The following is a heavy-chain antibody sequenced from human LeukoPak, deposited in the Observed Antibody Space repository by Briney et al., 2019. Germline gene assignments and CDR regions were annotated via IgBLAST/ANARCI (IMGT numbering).Heavy chain of an antibody. CDR1: GGTFSSYT. CDR3: AREKGIAAAADFYYGMDV. J-gene: IGHJ6*02. V-gene: IGHV1-69*04. D-gene: IGHD6-13*01. Sequence: ASVKVSCKASGGTFSSYTISWVRQAPGQGLEWMGRIIPILGIANYAQKFQGRVTITADKSTSTAYMELSSLRSEDTAVYYCAREKGIAAAADFYYGMDVWGQGTTVTVSS. CDR2: IIPILGIA.